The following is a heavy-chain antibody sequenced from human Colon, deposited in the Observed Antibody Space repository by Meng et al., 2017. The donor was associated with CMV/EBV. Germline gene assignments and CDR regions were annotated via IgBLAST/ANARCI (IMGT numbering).Heavy chain of an antibody. V-gene: IGHV1-69*05. CDR1: GGTFSSYA. J-gene: IGHJ6*02. CDR2: IIPIFGTA. D-gene: IGHD6-6*01. Sequence: SVKVSCKASGGTFSSYAISWVRQAPGQGLEWMGGIIPIFGTANYAQKFQGRVTITTDESTSTAYMELSSLRSEDTAVYYCAREGARRGGYSSFTHYYYGMDVWGQGTTVTVSS. CDR3: AREGARRGGYSSFTHYYYGMDV.